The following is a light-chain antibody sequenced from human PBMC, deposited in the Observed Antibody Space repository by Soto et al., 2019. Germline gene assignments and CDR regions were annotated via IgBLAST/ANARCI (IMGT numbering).Light chain of an antibody. CDR3: QQYNSWTRT. CDR1: QSVSRD. J-gene: IGKJ1*01. CDR2: SAS. Sequence: EIAMTKFPASLCLSPRERATLSCRASQSVSRDLAWYHQKPGQAPRLLIYSASTRATGIPARFSGSGSGTEFTLTISSLQHEDFAVYYCQQYNSWTRTFGQGTKVDIK. V-gene: IGKV3-15*01.